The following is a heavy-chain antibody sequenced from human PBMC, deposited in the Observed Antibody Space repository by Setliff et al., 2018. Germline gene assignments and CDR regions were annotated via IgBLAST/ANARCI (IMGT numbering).Heavy chain of an antibody. V-gene: IGHV4-59*11. CDR2: IQHSGST. D-gene: IGHD1-7*01. CDR1: SDSIRSHY. CDR3: ARSAWGVTGATSFYYYIDV. Sequence: SETLSLTCTVPSDSIRSHYWSWIRQPPGKGLEWIGYIQHSGSTNYNPSLESRVTISVDTSKTQFSLKSSSVIAADTAVYYCARSAWGVTGATSFYYYIDVWGKGTTVTVSS. J-gene: IGHJ6*04.